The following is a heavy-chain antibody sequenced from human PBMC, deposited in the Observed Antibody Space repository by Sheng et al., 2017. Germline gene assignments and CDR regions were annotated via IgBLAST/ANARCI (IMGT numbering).Heavy chain of an antibody. Sequence: QVQLVQSGAEVKKPGASVKVSCRASGYTFISYGISWVRQAPGQGLEWMGWISASNGNRNYAQKLQGRVTMTTDTSTSTAYMELRSLRSDDTAVYYCARGVVGKVVFPPEYWGQGTLVTVSS. CDR3: ARGVVGKVVFPPEY. CDR1: GYTFISYG. J-gene: IGHJ4*02. V-gene: IGHV1-18*01. D-gene: IGHD2-2*01. CDR2: ISASNGNR.